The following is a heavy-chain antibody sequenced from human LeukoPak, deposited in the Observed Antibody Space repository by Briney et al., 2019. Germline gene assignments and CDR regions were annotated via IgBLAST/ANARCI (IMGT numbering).Heavy chain of an antibody. CDR1: GFTVSSNY. D-gene: IGHD2-2*01. V-gene: IGHV3-53*01. Sequence: GGSLRLSCAASGFTVSSNYMSWVRQAPGKGLEWVSVIYSGGSTYYADSVKGRFTISRDNSKNTLYLQMNSLRAEDTAVYYCASFALWDCSSTSCPHYWGPGTLVTVSS. J-gene: IGHJ4*02. CDR3: ASFALWDCSSTSCPHY. CDR2: IYSGGST.